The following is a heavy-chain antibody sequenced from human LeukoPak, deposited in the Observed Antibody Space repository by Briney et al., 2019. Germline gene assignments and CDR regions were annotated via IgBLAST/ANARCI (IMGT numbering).Heavy chain of an antibody. V-gene: IGHV3-33*01. D-gene: IGHD6-13*01. Sequence: GGSLRLSCAASGFTFSSYGMHWVRQAPGKGLEWVAVIWYDGSNKYYADSVKGRFTISRDNSKNTLYLQMNSLRAEDTAVYYCARGAAAAGTYLDYWGRGTLVTVSS. CDR3: ARGAAAAGTYLDY. CDR1: GFTFSSYG. CDR2: IWYDGSNK. J-gene: IGHJ4*02.